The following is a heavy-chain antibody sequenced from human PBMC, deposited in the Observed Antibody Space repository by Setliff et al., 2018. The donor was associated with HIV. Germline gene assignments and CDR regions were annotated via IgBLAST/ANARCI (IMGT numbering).Heavy chain of an antibody. J-gene: IGHJ4*02. CDR1: GYTFTGHY. D-gene: IGHD2-15*01. V-gene: IGHV1-2*02. CDR2: VNPNSGDA. CDR3: ARAGAAETSHFDY. Sequence: ASVKVSCKASGYTFTGHYLHWVRQAPGQGLEWLGWVNPNSGDAIYAQNFQGRVTMTRDTSINAAYMELRGLRSDDTAVYYCARAGAAETSHFDYWGQGALVTVSS.